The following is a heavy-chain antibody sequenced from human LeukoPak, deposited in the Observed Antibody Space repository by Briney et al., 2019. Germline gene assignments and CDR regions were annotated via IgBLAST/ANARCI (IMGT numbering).Heavy chain of an antibody. CDR2: IRYDGSNK. CDR1: GFTFSSYG. CDR3: AKDKRDYCSSTSCYGNWFDP. J-gene: IGHJ5*02. D-gene: IGHD2-2*01. V-gene: IGHV3-30*02. Sequence: GGSLRLSCAASGFTFSSYGMHWVRQAPGKGLEWVAFIRYDGSNKYYADSVKGRFTISRDNSKNTVYLQMNSLRAEDTAVYYCAKDKRDYCSSTSCYGNWFDPXXXGTLVTVSS.